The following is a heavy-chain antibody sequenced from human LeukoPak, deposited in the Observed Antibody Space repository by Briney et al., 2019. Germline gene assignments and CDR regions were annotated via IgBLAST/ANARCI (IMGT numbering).Heavy chain of an antibody. CDR3: AREYSSGWYYFDY. D-gene: IGHD6-19*01. V-gene: IGHV1-2*02. CDR2: INPNSGGT. J-gene: IGHJ4*02. CDR1: GYTFTGYY. Sequence: ASVKVSCKASGYTFTGYYMHWVRQAPGQGLEWMGWINPNSGGTNYAQKFQGRVTMTRGTSISTAYMELSRLRSDDTAVYYCAREYSSGWYYFDYWGQGTLVTVSS.